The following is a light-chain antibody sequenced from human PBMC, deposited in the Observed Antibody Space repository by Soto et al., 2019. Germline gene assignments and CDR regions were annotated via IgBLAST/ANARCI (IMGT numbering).Light chain of an antibody. Sequence: EVVLTQSPATLSLSPGERATLPCGASQTVSSSYLAWYQQKPGLAPSLLIYDASNGAIGVPDRFSGSGSGTDFTLTISRVEPEDSAVYYCQQYGRSRTFGQGTKVEIK. V-gene: IGKV3D-20*01. CDR3: QQYGRSRT. CDR1: QTVSSSY. CDR2: DAS. J-gene: IGKJ1*01.